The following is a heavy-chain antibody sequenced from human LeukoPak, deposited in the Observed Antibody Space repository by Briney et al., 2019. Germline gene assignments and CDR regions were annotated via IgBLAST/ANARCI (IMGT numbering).Heavy chain of an antibody. CDR1: GGSISSGSYY. Sequence: SQTLSLTCAVSGGSISSGSYYWSWIRQPAGKGLEWIGRIYTSGSTNYNPSLKSRVTISVDTSKNQFSLKLSSVTAADTAVYYCARVYSGATYYFDYWGQGTLVTVSS. CDR2: IYTSGST. V-gene: IGHV4-61*02. CDR3: ARVYSGATYYFDY. J-gene: IGHJ4*02. D-gene: IGHD1-26*01.